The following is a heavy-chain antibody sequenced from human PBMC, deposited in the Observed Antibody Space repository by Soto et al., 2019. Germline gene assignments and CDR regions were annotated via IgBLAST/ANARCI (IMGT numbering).Heavy chain of an antibody. CDR3: ARQGRDCLIFGVVIITWFDP. Sequence: ESRSPSCAVAGPSPGTSSYDWDWIRQPPGKGLEWIGSIYYSGSTYYNPSLKSRVTISVDTSKNQFSLKLSSVTAADTAVYYCARQGRDCLIFGVVIITWFDPWGQGTLVTVSS. CDR2: IYYSGST. J-gene: IGHJ5*02. CDR1: GPSPGTSSYD. D-gene: IGHD3-3*01. V-gene: IGHV4-39*01.